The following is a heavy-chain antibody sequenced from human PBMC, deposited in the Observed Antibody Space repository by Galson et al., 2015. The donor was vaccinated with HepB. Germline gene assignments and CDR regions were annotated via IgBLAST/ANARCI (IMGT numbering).Heavy chain of an antibody. CDR2: IMSGGSA. CDR1: GFMFSSYA. D-gene: IGHD6-19*01. Sequence: SLRLSCAASGFMFSSYAMSEVRQAPGEGLDWVGAIMSGGSAYYAGPVNGRFIISRDNSKNTLYLQMNSLRAEDTAVYYCAKPQPYGTGWYGANDYWGQGILVTVSS. V-gene: IGHV3-23*01. J-gene: IGHJ4*02. CDR3: AKPQPYGTGWYGANDY.